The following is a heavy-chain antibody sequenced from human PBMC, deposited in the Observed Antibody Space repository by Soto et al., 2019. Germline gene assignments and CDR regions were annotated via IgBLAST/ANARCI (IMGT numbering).Heavy chain of an antibody. Sequence: QVQLVQSGAEVKKPGASVRVSCKASGYTLTSYSIHWVRQAPGQGLEWMGIINPSGDNIRYAQNFQGRVTMTRDTSTSTVYLELSSLRSEDTAIYYCARDPQGYCSGGRCYHFDYWGQGTLVTVSS. CDR3: ARDPQGYCSGGRCYHFDY. V-gene: IGHV1-46*01. D-gene: IGHD2-15*01. CDR1: GYTLTSYS. J-gene: IGHJ4*02. CDR2: INPSGDNI.